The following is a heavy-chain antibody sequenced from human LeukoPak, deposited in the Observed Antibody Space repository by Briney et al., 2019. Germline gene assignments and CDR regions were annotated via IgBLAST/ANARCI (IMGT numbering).Heavy chain of an antibody. CDR2: IYYSGST. V-gene: IGHV4-31*03. Sequence: PSETLSLTCTVSGGSISSGGYYWSWIRQHPGKGLEWIGYIYYSGSTYYNPSLKSRVTISIDTSKNQFSLKLSSVTAADTAVYYCARWPRDWGAFDYWGQGTLVTVSS. CDR1: GGSISSGGYY. CDR3: ARWPRDWGAFDY. J-gene: IGHJ4*02. D-gene: IGHD7-27*01.